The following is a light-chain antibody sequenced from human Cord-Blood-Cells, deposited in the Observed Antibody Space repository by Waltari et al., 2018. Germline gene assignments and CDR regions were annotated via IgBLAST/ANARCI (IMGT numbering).Light chain of an antibody. CDR2: EVS. CDR3: SSYAGSNNFV. Sequence: QSALTQPPSASGSPGQSVTISCTGTSSDVGGYNYVSSYQQHPCKAPKLIIYEVSNRPSGVPDRFSGSKSGNTASLTVSGLQAEDEADYYCSSYAGSNNFVCGTGTKVTVL. J-gene: IGLJ1*01. CDR1: SSDVGGYNY. V-gene: IGLV2-8*01.